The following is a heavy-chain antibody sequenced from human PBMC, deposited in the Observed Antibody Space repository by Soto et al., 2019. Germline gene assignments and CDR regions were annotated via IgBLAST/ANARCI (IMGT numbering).Heavy chain of an antibody. CDR3: ARGRSVGYDYGMDV. V-gene: IGHV4-34*01. Sequence: SETLSLTCAVYGGSFSGYYWSWIRQPPGKGLEWIGEINHSGRTNYNPSLKGRVNISVDTSKNQSSLKLSSVTAADTAVYYCARGRSVGYDYGMDVWGQGTTVTVSS. CDR2: INHSGRT. CDR1: GGSFSGYY. D-gene: IGHD3-16*01. J-gene: IGHJ6*02.